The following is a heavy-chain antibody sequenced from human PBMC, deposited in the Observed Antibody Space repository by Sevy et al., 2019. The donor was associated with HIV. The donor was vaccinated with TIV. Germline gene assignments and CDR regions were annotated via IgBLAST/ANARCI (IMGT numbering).Heavy chain of an antibody. V-gene: IGHV3-23*01. D-gene: IGHD1-26*01. J-gene: IGHJ4*02. Sequence: GGSLRLSCAASGFTFSSHAMSWVRQAPGKGLEWVSAISDSGTTTYYKDSVKGRFTISRDNSKNTLYLQMDGLRAEDTAIYSCARAFTGGYQQPFDYWGQGTLVTVSS. CDR1: GFTFSSHA. CDR2: ISDSGTTT. CDR3: ARAFTGGYQQPFDY.